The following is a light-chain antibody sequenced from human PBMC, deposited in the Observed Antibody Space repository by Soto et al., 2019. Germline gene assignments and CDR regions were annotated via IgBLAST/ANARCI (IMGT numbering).Light chain of an antibody. CDR1: QSISSY. V-gene: IGKV1-39*01. CDR3: QQSYSSPFT. J-gene: IGKJ3*01. Sequence: DIQMTQSPSSLSASVGDRVTITCRASQSISSYLNWYQQKPGKAPNLLIYAASSLQSGVPSKFSGRGSGTDFTLTISSLQPEEFATYYCQQSYSSPFTFGPGTKVHI. CDR2: AAS.